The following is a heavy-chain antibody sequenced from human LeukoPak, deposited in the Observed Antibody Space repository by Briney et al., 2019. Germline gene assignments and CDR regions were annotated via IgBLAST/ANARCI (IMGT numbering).Heavy chain of an antibody. J-gene: IGHJ4*02. D-gene: IGHD3-22*01. V-gene: IGHV3-7*01. Sequence: PGGSLRLSCAASGFTFSSYWMSWVRQAPGKGLEWVANIKQDGSEKYYVDSVKGRFTISRDNAKNSLYLQMNSLRAEDTAVYYCARVASKDYYDSSGYYYYWGQGTLVTVSS. CDR3: ARVASKDYYDSSGYYYY. CDR2: IKQDGSEK. CDR1: GFTFSSYW.